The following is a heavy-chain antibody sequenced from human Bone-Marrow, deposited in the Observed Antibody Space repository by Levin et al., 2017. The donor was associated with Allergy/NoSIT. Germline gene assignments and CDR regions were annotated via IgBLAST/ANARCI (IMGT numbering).Heavy chain of an antibody. CDR1: GFTFNNFA. CDR3: AKPKRLCGPHCSFAFDH. J-gene: IGHJ4*02. CDR2: FSSSAFNA. Sequence: GASVKVSCATSGFTFNNFAMTWVRQAPGKGLEWVSTFSSSAFNAYYADSVKGRFTVSTDSSKNILYLEMNTLRVDDTAIYYCAKPKRLCGPHCSFAFDHWGQGTLVTVSS. D-gene: IGHD2-21*02. V-gene: IGHV3-23*01.